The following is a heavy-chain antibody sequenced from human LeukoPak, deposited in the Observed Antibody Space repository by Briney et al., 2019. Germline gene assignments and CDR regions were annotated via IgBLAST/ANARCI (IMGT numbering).Heavy chain of an antibody. CDR3: AEDKCASGTLCGGPLDPIGWFAP. CDR1: SGSVSSVY. V-gene: IGHV4-4*07. Sequence: KPSETLSLTCTVSSGSVSSVYWSWIRQPPGKGLEWIGRINLSRSTLYNPSLQSRVTISIDSSKIQISLKLTSVTAADTATYYCAEDKCASGTLCGGPLDPIGWFAPWGQGSPVTVSA. J-gene: IGHJ5*01. CDR2: INLSRST. D-gene: IGHD2-21*01.